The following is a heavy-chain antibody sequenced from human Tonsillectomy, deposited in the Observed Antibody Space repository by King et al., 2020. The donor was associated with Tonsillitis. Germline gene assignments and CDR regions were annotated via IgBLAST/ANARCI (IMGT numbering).Heavy chain of an antibody. CDR2: IYTSGTT. V-gene: IGHV4-4*07. Sequence: QLQESGPGLVKPSETLSLTCTVSGGSISSYYWSWIRPPAGKGLEWIGRIYTSGTTNYNPSLKSRVTMSVDTSKNQFSLRLISVTAADTAVYYCARGPYCGSDCYFDYWGQGTLVTVSS. D-gene: IGHD2-21*02. J-gene: IGHJ4*02. CDR3: ARGPYCGSDCYFDY. CDR1: GGSISSYY.